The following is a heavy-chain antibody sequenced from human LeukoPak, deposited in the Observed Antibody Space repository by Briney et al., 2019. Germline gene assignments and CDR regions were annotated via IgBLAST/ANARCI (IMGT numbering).Heavy chain of an antibody. D-gene: IGHD7-27*01. Sequence: ASVQVSCKSSGYTFTNYGISWVRQAPGQGLEWVGWIGLYNGRINYAQRFQGRVTVTADTSTSTAYMELTILRSDDTAVYYCARAELGYGYWGQGTLVTVSS. V-gene: IGHV1-18*04. J-gene: IGHJ4*02. CDR1: GYTFTNYG. CDR2: IGLYNGRI. CDR3: ARAELGYGY.